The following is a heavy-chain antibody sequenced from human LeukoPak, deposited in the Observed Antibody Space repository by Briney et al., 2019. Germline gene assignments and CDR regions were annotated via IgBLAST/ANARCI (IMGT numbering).Heavy chain of an antibody. V-gene: IGHV3-23*01. CDR2: ISASGGGT. CDR3: AKEVTPGALLYGPFDY. CDR1: EFIFSSYG. Sequence: PGGSLRLSCAASEFIFSSYGMSWVRQAPGKGLEWVSAISASGGGTYYADSVKGRFTISRDNSRNTLYLEMNSLRAEDTAIYYCAKEVTPGALLYGPFDYWGQGTLVTVS. J-gene: IGHJ4*02. D-gene: IGHD4-23*01.